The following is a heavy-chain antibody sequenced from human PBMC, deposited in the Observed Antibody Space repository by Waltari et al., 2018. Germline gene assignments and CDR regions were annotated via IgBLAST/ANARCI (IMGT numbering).Heavy chain of an antibody. CDR1: GGSFSGYY. V-gene: IGHV4-34*01. Sequence: QVQLQQWGAGLLKPSETLSLTCAVYGGSFSGYYWSWIRQPPGKGLEWIGEINHRGRINSNPSLTRRVTISVDTSKNQFSLKLSSVTAADTAVYYCARGPYRDAFDIWGQGTMVTVSS. D-gene: IGHD3-16*02. CDR2: INHRGRI. J-gene: IGHJ3*02. CDR3: ARGPYRDAFDI.